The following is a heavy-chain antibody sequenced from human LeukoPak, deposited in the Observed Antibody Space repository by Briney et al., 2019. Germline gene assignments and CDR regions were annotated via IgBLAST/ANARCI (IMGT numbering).Heavy chain of an antibody. CDR3: ASYCGGDCYLSSDDAFDI. J-gene: IGHJ3*02. CDR1: GFTFSSYA. D-gene: IGHD2-21*02. CDR2: ISYDGSNK. V-gene: IGHV3-30-3*01. Sequence: GGSLRLSCAASGFTFSSYAMHWVRQAPGKGLEWVAVISYDGSNKYYADSVKGRFTISRDNSKNTLYLQMNSLTAEDTAVYYCASYCGGDCYLSSDDAFDIWGQGTMVTASS.